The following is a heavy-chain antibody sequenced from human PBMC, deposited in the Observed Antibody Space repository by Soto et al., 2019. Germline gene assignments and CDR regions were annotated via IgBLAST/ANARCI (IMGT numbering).Heavy chain of an antibody. CDR2: IDPTDSFT. CDR3: ARRGYDFWSGLDV. D-gene: IGHD3-3*01. Sequence: EVQLVQSGAEVKKPGESLRISCKGSGYNFTSYWIIWVRQMPGKGLEWVGNIDPTDSFTNYSPSFQGHVTISTDKSMSTAYLQWGTLKASDTAMYYCARRGYDFWSGLDVWGQGTTVTISS. V-gene: IGHV5-10-1*03. J-gene: IGHJ6*02. CDR1: GYNFTSYW.